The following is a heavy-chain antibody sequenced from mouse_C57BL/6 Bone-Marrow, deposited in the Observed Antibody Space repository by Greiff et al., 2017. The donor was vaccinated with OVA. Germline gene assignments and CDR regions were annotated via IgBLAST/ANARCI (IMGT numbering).Heavy chain of an antibody. V-gene: IGHV1-75*01. D-gene: IGHD1-1*01. CDR3: AREVTTVVAPFAY. CDR2: IFPGSGST. CDR1: GYTFTDYY. Sequence: VKLQESGPELVKPGASVKISCKASGYTFTDYYINWVKQRPGQGLEWIGWIFPGSGSTYYNEKFKGKATLTVDKSSSTAYMLLSSLTSEDSAVYFCAREVTTVVAPFAYWGQGTLVTVSA. J-gene: IGHJ3*01.